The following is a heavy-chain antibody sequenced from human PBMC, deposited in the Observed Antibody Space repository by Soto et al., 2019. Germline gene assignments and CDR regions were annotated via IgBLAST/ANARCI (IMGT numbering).Heavy chain of an antibody. D-gene: IGHD6-19*01. Sequence: GGSLRLSCAASGFTVSSNYMSWVRQAPGKGLEWVSVIYSGGSTYYADSVKGRFTISRDNSKNTLYLQMNSLRAEDTAVYYCARDRIAVAGNPEYFQHWGQGTLVTVS. V-gene: IGHV3-66*01. CDR2: IYSGGST. CDR1: GFTVSSNY. J-gene: IGHJ1*01. CDR3: ARDRIAVAGNPEYFQH.